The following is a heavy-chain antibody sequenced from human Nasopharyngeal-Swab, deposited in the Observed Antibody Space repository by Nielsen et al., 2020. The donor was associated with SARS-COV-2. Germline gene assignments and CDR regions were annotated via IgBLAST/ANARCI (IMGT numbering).Heavy chain of an antibody. CDR2: IWYDGSNK. CDR1: VFTFSSYG. Sequence: GGSLRLSCAASVFTFSSYGMHWVRQAPAKGLEWVAVIWYDGSNKYYADSVKGRFTISRDNSKNTLYLQMNSLRAEDTAVYYCARGGLDSSSWYGYYFDYWGKGTLVTVSS. J-gene: IGHJ4*02. CDR3: ARGGLDSSSWYGYYFDY. V-gene: IGHV3-33*01. D-gene: IGHD6-13*01.